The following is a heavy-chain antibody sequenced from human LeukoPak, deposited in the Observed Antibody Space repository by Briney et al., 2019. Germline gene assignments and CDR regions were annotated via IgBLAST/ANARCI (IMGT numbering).Heavy chain of an antibody. CDR3: AKGGGKLLYDAFDI. Sequence: GGSLRLSCAASGFTFSSYSMNWVRQAPGKGLEWVSGISWNSGSIGYADSVKGRFIISRDNAKNSLYLQMNSLRAEDMALYYCAKGGGKLLYDAFDIWGQGTMVTVSS. J-gene: IGHJ3*02. CDR2: ISWNSGSI. D-gene: IGHD2-21*02. CDR1: GFTFSSYS. V-gene: IGHV3-9*03.